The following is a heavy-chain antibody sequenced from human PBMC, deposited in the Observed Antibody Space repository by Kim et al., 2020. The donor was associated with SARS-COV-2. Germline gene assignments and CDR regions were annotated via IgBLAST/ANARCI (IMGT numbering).Heavy chain of an antibody. J-gene: IGHJ4*02. CDR3: ARRVGRIAARRFDY. CDR2: IYYSGST. Sequence: SETLSLTCTVSGGSISSSSYYWGWIRQPPGKGLEWIGSIYYSGSTYYNPSLKSRVTISVDTSKNQFSLKLSSVTAADTAVYYCARRVGRIAARRFDYWGQGTLVTVSS. CDR1: GGSISSSSYY. D-gene: IGHD6-6*01. V-gene: IGHV4-39*01.